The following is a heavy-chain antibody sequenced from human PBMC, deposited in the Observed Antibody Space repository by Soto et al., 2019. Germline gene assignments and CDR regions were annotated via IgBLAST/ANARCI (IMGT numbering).Heavy chain of an antibody. J-gene: IGHJ5*02. Sequence: SETLSLTCAVYGGSFSGYYWSWFRQPPGKGLEWIGEINHSGSTNYNPSLKSRVTISVDTSKNQFSLKLSSVTAADTAVYYCARDVKSSALNWFDPWGQGTLVTVSS. CDR1: GGSFSGYY. V-gene: IGHV4-34*01. CDR3: ARDVKSSALNWFDP. CDR2: INHSGST.